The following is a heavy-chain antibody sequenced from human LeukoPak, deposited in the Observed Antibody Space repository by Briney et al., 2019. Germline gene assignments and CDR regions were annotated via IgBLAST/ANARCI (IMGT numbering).Heavy chain of an antibody. V-gene: IGHV4-39*01. CDR2: IYYSGST. CDR3: ARTFIAVAYYFDY. D-gene: IGHD6-19*01. Sequence: SSEALSLTCTVSGGSISSSSYYWGWIRQPPGKGLEWIGSIYYSGSTYYNPSLKSRVTISVDTSKNQFSLKLSSVTAADTAVYYCARTFIAVAYYFDYWGQGTLVTVSS. J-gene: IGHJ4*02. CDR1: GGSISSSSYY.